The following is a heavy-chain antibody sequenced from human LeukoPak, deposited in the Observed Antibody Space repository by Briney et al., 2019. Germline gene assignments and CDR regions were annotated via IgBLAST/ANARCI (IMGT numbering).Heavy chain of an antibody. Sequence: ASVKVSCKVSGHTLTELSMHWVRQAPGKGLEWMGGFDPEDGETIYAQKLQGRVTMTTDTSTSTVYTELSRLRSDDTAVYYCARNSGFKYNIDYWGQGTLVTVSS. CDR1: GHTLTELS. CDR3: ARNSGFKYNIDY. D-gene: IGHD6-19*01. J-gene: IGHJ4*02. V-gene: IGHV1-24*01. CDR2: FDPEDGET.